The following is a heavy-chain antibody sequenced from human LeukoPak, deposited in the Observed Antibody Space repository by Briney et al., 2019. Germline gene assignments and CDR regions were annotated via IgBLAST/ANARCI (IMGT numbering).Heavy chain of an antibody. J-gene: IGHJ3*02. CDR3: AHATQRLPTIMIDAFDI. Sequence: ASVKVSCKASGGTFNNYAINWVRQAPGQGLEWVGRLIPLFGTPNYAQNFQGKVTITADESTSTFYMDLSGLRSEDTAVYYCAHATQRLPTIMIDAFDIWGQGTRVTVSS. CDR2: LIPLFGTP. D-gene: IGHD5-24*01. V-gene: IGHV1-69*13. CDR1: GGTFNNYA.